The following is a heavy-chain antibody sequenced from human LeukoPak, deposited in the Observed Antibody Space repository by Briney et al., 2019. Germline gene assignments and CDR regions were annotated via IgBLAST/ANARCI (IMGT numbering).Heavy chain of an antibody. Sequence: GGSLRLSCPASGFTFSDYSMSWVRQAPGKGLEWVSSISSSSDYIYYADSVKGRFTISRDNARNSLYLQINSLRAEDTAGYYCARSRSVSNYKGMDVWGQGTTVTVSS. V-gene: IGHV3-21*01. CDR1: GFTFSDYS. D-gene: IGHD5/OR15-5a*01. J-gene: IGHJ6*02. CDR2: ISSSSDYI. CDR3: ARSRSVSNYKGMDV.